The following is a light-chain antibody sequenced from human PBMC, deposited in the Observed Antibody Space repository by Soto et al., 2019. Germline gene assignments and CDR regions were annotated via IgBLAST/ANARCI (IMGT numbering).Light chain of an antibody. J-gene: IGKJ5*01. Sequence: EIVLTQSPATLSLSPGERATLSCRASQTFSSHLAWYQQKPGQAPRLLLYDASKRATGIPARFSGMGSGPDFTLTINSLEPEDFAVYYCQQRSNWPPVITFGQGTRLEIK. CDR1: QTFSSH. CDR2: DAS. CDR3: QQRSNWPPVIT. V-gene: IGKV3-11*01.